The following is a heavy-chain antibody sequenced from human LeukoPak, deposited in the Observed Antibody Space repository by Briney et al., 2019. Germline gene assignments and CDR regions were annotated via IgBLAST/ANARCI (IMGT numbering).Heavy chain of an antibody. CDR1: GGSISSYY. CDR2: LYDSESD. V-gene: IGHV4-4*07. J-gene: IGHJ5*02. D-gene: IGHD3-3*01. Sequence: SETLSLTCSVSGGSISSYYLTWIRQPAGKGLEWIGRLYDSESDNNNPSLKSRVTISLDRSKNQFSLQLKSVTAADTAVYYCARGHDFGNWFDPWGQGILVIVSS. CDR3: ARGHDFGNWFDP.